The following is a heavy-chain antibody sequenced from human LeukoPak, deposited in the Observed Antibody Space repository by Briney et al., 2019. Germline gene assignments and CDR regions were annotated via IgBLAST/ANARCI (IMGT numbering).Heavy chain of an antibody. V-gene: IGHV4-39*07. Sequence: PSETLSLTCTVSGGSISSSSYYWGWIRQPPGKGLEWIGSIYYSGSTKYNPSLRSRVTISVDTSNNQFSLKLSSVTAADTAVYYCARDGTVRGIPIGDYRYYMDVWGKGTTVTVSS. CDR2: IYYSGST. D-gene: IGHD3-10*01. CDR3: ARDGTVRGIPIGDYRYYMDV. CDR1: GGSISSSSYY. J-gene: IGHJ6*03.